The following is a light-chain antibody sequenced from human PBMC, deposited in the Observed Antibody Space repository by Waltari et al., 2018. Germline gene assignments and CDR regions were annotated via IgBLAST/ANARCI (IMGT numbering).Light chain of an antibody. CDR1: QNIGSS. CDR2: YAS. Sequence: EIVMRQSPATLAVSPGDTATLSCRASQNIGSSLAWYQQKPGQAPRLLFYYASTRATGIPARFSGSESGTEFTLTISNLQSEDFAIYYCQQYYNWPPKITFGQGTRLE. J-gene: IGKJ5*01. CDR3: QQYYNWPPKIT. V-gene: IGKV3-15*01.